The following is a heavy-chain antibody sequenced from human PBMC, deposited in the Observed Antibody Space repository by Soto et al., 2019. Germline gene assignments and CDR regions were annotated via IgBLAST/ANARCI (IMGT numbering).Heavy chain of an antibody. CDR1: GYTFTSYG. CDR3: ARTIKEGTYGDYVDYYYYYMDV. CDR2: ITAINGNT. Sequence: QVQLVQSGAEVKKPGASVKVSCKASGYTFTSYGISWGRQAPGQGLEWMGWITAINGNTNYAQKRQGRVTMTTDTSTSTAYMELRSLRYDDTAVYYCARTIKEGTYGDYVDYYYYYMDVWGKGTTVTVSS. V-gene: IGHV1-18*01. D-gene: IGHD4-17*01. J-gene: IGHJ6*03.